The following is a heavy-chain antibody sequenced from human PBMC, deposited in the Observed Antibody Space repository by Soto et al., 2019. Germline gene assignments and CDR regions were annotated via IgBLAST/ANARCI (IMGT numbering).Heavy chain of an antibody. Sequence: QPLSLTCAISGDSVSSNSAAWNWIRQSPSRGLEWLGRTYYRSKWYNDYAVSVKSRITINPDTSKNQFSLQLNSVTPEDTAVYYCARDRVSSSWSPAYYGMDVWGQGTTVTVSS. CDR1: GDSVSSNSAA. CDR2: TYYRSKWYN. J-gene: IGHJ6*02. V-gene: IGHV6-1*01. CDR3: ARDRVSSSWSPAYYGMDV. D-gene: IGHD6-13*01.